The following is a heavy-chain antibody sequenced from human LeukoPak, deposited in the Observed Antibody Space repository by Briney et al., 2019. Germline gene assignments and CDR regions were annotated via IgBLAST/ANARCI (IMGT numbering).Heavy chain of an antibody. Sequence: GGSLRLSCSASGFTFSSYAMNWVRQAPGKGLEWVSSITTGSTYMYYADSVRGRFTISRGNAKNSLYLQMSSLRADDTAVYYCARVEATTARHYYYYYMDVWGKGTMVTVSS. J-gene: IGHJ6*03. V-gene: IGHV3-21*01. D-gene: IGHD1-1*01. CDR2: ITTGSTYM. CDR1: GFTFSSYA. CDR3: ARVEATTARHYYYYYMDV.